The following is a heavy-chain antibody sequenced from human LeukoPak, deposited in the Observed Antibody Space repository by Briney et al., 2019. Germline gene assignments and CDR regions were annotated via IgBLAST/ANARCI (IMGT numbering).Heavy chain of an antibody. D-gene: IGHD6-13*01. CDR1: GGSISSYY. CDR3: ARHGTIAAAGYFAY. CDR2: IYYSGSS. J-gene: IGHJ4*02. V-gene: IGHV4-59*01. Sequence: PSETLSLTCTVSGGSISSYYWSWIPQPPGKGLEWIVYIYYSGSSNYNPSLKSRVTMLVDTSKNQFSLKLNSVTAADTAVYYCARHGTIAAAGYFAYWGQGSPVTVSS.